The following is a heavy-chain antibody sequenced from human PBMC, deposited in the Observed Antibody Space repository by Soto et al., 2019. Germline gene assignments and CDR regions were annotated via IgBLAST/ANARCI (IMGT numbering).Heavy chain of an antibody. CDR1: GASIRSSIFY. CDR3: ATKTGGGWEDGMDV. D-gene: IGHD1-26*01. Sequence: SETLSLTGTVSGASIRSSIFYWGRFGQPPVKGLELIGSIYYSGSTYYNPSLKSRVTISVDTSKNQFSLKLSSVTAADTAVYYCATKTGGGWEDGMDVWGQGTTLTVS. CDR2: IYYSGST. V-gene: IGHV4-39*01. J-gene: IGHJ6*02.